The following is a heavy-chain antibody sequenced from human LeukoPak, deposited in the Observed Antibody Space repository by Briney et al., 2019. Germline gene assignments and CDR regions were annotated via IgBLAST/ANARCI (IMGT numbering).Heavy chain of an antibody. Sequence: GASVKVSCKASGYTFTSYDINWVRQATGQGLEWMGWMNPNSGNTGYAQKFQGRVTMTRNTSISTAYMELSSLRSEDTAVYNCARVGQVVSAWDYGGTDHDFDYWGQGTLVTVSS. D-gene: IGHD4-23*01. V-gene: IGHV1-8*01. J-gene: IGHJ4*02. CDR3: ARVGQVVSAWDYGGTDHDFDY. CDR2: MNPNSGNT. CDR1: GYTFTSYD.